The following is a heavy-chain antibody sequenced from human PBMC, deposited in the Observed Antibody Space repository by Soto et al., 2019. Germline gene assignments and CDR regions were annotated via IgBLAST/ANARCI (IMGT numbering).Heavy chain of an antibody. V-gene: IGHV1-69*13. Sequence: GASVKVSCKASGGTFSSYAISWVRQAPGQGLEWMGGIIPIFGTANYAQKFQGRVTITADESTSTAYMELSSLRSEDTAVYYCASLDYDYGDYYFDYWGQGTLVTVSS. CDR2: IIPIFGTA. CDR1: GGTFSSYA. D-gene: IGHD4-17*01. J-gene: IGHJ4*02. CDR3: ASLDYDYGDYYFDY.